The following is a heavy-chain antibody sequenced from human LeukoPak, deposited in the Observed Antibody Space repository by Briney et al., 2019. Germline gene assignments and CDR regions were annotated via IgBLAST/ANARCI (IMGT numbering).Heavy chain of an antibody. CDR3: AKGGSTYYHFDY. Sequence: PGGSLRLSCTASGFIFSNYGMGWVRQAPGKGLEWVSVLRGSGGSTYYADSVKGRFTISRDNSKNTLYLQMNSLGAEDTAVYYCAKGGSTYYHFDYWGQGTLVTVSS. J-gene: IGHJ4*02. CDR2: LRGSGGST. D-gene: IGHD3-22*01. CDR1: GFIFSNYG. V-gene: IGHV3-23*01.